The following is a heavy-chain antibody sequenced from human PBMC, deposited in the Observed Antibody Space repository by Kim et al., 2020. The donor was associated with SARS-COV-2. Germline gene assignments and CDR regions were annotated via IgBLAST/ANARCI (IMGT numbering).Heavy chain of an antibody. CDR3: ARIRRADNYQPLSY. J-gene: IGHJ4*02. Sequence: ASVKVSCKASGYTFTSYGISWVRQAPGQGLEWMGWISAYNGNTNYAQKLQGRVTMTTDTSTSTAYMELRSLRSDDTAVYYCARIRRADNYQPLSYWGQGTLVTVSS. D-gene: IGHD2-2*01. CDR2: ISAYNGNT. V-gene: IGHV1-18*04. CDR1: GYTFTSYG.